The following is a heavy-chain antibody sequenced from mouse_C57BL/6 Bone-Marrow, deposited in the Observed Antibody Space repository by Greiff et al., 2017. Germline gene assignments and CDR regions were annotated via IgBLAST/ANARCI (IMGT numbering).Heavy chain of an antibody. CDR3: ARPYDYDSWFAY. J-gene: IGHJ3*01. V-gene: IGHV1-61*01. Sequence: QVQLQQPGAELVRPGSSVKLSCKASGYTFTSYWMDWVKQRPGQGLEWIGNIYPSDSETHYNQKFKDKATLTVDKSSSTAYMQLSSLTSEDSAVYYCARPYDYDSWFAYGGQGTLVTVSA. CDR2: IYPSDSET. CDR1: GYTFTSYW. D-gene: IGHD2-4*01.